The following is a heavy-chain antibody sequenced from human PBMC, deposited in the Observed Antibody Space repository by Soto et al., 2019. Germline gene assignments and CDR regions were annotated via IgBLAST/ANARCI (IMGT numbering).Heavy chain of an antibody. Sequence: NPSETLSLTCTVSGGSISNYWWNWIRQSPGKGLEWMGNIYYTGSTKYNPSLQSRVTISVDMSKSQFSLRLSSVTAADTAIYYCARDRDWNDWFDPWGQGILVTVSS. J-gene: IGHJ5*02. CDR2: IYYTGST. D-gene: IGHD1-1*01. CDR3: ARDRDWNDWFDP. V-gene: IGHV4-59*01. CDR1: GGSISNYW.